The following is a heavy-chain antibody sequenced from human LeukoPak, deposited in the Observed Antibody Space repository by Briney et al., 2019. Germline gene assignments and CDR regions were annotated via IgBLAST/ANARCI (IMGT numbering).Heavy chain of an antibody. CDR3: ARGGYSYADY. V-gene: IGHV3-21*06. D-gene: IGHD5-18*01. CDR2: ISSSSSYI. J-gene: IGHJ4*02. Sequence: GGSLRLSCAVSGFTFSNYAMNWVRQAPGKGLEWVSFISSSSSYIYYVDSVKGRFTISRDNAKNSLYLQMNGLRAEDTAVYYCARGGYSYADYWGQGTLVTVSS. CDR1: GFTFSNYA.